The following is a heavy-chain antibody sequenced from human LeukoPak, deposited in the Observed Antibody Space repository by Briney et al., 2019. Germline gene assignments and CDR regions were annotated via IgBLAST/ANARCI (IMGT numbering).Heavy chain of an antibody. J-gene: IGHJ4*02. CDR1: GFTFSSYS. CDR2: ISGTSSNI. V-gene: IGHV3-48*02. CDR3: ATKGDYHDY. Sequence: GGSPRLSCAASGFTFSSYSMNWVRQAPGKGLEWVSYISGTSSNIYYADSVKGRFTISRDNAKNSLYLQMNSLRDEDTAVYYCATKGDYHDYWGQGTLVTVSS.